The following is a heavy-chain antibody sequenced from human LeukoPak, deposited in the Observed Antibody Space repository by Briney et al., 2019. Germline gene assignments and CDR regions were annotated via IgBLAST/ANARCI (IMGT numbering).Heavy chain of an antibody. CDR3: ARAGGYSSGWYRS. D-gene: IGHD6-19*01. CDR2: INHSGST. CDR1: GGSFSGYY. J-gene: IGHJ4*02. V-gene: IGHV4-34*01. Sequence: PSETLSLTCAVYGGSFSGYYWSWIRQPPGKGLEWIGEINHSGSTSYNPSLKSRVTISVDTSKNQFSLKLSSVTAADTAVYYCARAGGYSSGWYRSWGQGTLVTVSS.